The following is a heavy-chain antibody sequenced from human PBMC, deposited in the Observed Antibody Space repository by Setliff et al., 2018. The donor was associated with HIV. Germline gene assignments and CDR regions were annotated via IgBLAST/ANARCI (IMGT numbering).Heavy chain of an antibody. V-gene: IGHV4-39*01. CDR1: GGSISSSSSY. D-gene: IGHD5-18*01. Sequence: LSLTCIVSGGSISSSSSYWGWIRQPPGKGLEWIGNIYYSGSTYYNPSLKSRVTISVDTSKNHFSLRLSSVTAADTAVYYCARTRGYTYGYIDSWGQGTLVTVSS. J-gene: IGHJ4*02. CDR2: IYYSGST. CDR3: ARTRGYTYGYIDS.